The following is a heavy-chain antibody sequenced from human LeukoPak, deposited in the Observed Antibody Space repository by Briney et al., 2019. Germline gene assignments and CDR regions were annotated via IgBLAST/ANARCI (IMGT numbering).Heavy chain of an antibody. Sequence: PSETLSLTCAVYGGSFSGYYWSWIRQPPGKGLEWIGEINHSGSTNYNPSLKSRVTISVDTSKNQFSLKLSSVTAADTAVYYCARGRPVVTAIPYASYFDYWGQGTLVTVSS. D-gene: IGHD2-21*02. CDR1: GGSFSGYY. J-gene: IGHJ4*02. V-gene: IGHV4-34*01. CDR2: INHSGST. CDR3: ARGRPVVTAIPYASYFDY.